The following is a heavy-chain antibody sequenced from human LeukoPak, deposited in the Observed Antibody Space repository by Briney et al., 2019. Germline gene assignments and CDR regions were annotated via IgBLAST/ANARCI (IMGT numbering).Heavy chain of an antibody. V-gene: IGHV1-69*04. CDR1: GYTFTDYY. CDR3: ARDLEPGIDY. D-gene: IGHD1-26*01. J-gene: IGHJ4*02. Sequence: SVKVSCKASGYTFTDYYIQWVRQAPGQGLEWMGRIIPILGIANYAQKFQGRVTITADKSTSTAYMELSSLRSEDTAVYYCARDLEPGIDYWGQGTLVTVSS. CDR2: IIPILGIA.